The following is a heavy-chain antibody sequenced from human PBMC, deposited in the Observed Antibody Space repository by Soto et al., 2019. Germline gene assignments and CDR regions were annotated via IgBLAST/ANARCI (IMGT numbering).Heavy chain of an antibody. CDR1: GYTFTRYG. CDR3: AKNGQLPYYYSGMDV. D-gene: IGHD1-26*01. CDR2: ISGYNGDT. J-gene: IGHJ6*02. V-gene: IGHV1-18*01. Sequence: QVQLVQSGGEVKKPGASVKVSCKTSGYTFTRYGISWVRQAPGQGLEWMGWISGYNGDTNYAQKCQDRVTMTIDTSTTKVYMELRSLTSDDTAVYYCAKNGQLPYYYSGMDVWGQGTTVTVSS.